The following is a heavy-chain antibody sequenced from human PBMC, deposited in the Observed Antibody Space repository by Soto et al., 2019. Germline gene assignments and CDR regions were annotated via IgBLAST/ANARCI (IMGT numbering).Heavy chain of an antibody. V-gene: IGHV3-23*01. D-gene: IGHD2-15*01. J-gene: IGHJ4*02. CDR1: GFTFSSCA. Sequence: GGSLRLSCAASGFTFSSCAMSWVRQAPGKGLEWVSAISGSGGSTYYADSVKGRFTISRDNSKNTLYLQMNSLRAEDTAVYYCAKDTGGEDIVVVVAGFFDYWGQGTLVTVSS. CDR2: ISGSGGST. CDR3: AKDTGGEDIVVVVAGFFDY.